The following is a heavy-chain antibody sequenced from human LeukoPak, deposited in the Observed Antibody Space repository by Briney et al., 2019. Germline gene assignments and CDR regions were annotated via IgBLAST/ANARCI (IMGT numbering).Heavy chain of an antibody. Sequence: SETLSLTCAVYGGSFSAYYWTWIRQHPGKGLEWIGHIHYSGTTYYNPSLQSRVTISPDTSKNQFSLKLNSVTAADTAVYYCAGGGDAYKTGYWGQGTLVTVSS. J-gene: IGHJ4*02. D-gene: IGHD5-24*01. CDR3: AGGGDAYKTGY. V-gene: IGHV4-34*09. CDR1: GGSFSAYY. CDR2: IHYSGTT.